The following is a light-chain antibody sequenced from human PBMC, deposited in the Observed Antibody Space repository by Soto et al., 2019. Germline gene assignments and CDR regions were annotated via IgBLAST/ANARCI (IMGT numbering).Light chain of an antibody. V-gene: IGLV2-14*01. CDR1: SIDIGGYNY. CDR3: CSYTSSTTYV. CDR2: AVT. Sequence: QSVLTQPASVSGSPVQSITISCTGTSIDIGGYNYVSWYQQHPGKAPKLLIYAVTSRPSGVSFRFSGSKSGNTASLTISGLQAEDEADYYCCSYTSSTTYVFGPGTKVTVL. J-gene: IGLJ1*01.